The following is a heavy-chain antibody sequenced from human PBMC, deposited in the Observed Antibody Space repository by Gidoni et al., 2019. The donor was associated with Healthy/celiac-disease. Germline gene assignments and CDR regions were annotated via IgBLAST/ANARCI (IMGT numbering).Heavy chain of an antibody. CDR2: ISSSSSYI. CDR1: GFTFSSYS. D-gene: IGHD6-13*01. CDR3: ARDLASGGSSPRGVFQH. Sequence: EVQLVESGGGLVKPGGSLRLSCAASGFTFSSYSMNWVGQAPGKGLEWVSSISSSSSYIYYADSVKGRFTISRDNAKNSLYLQMNSLRAEDTAVYYCARDLASGGSSPRGVFQHWGQGTLVTVSS. V-gene: IGHV3-21*01. J-gene: IGHJ1*01.